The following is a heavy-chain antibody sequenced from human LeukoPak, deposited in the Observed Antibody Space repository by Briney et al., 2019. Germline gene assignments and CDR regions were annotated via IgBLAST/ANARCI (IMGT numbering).Heavy chain of an antibody. CDR1: GYTFTSYA. V-gene: IGHV7-4-1*02. Sequence: ASVKVSCKASGYTFTSYALNWVRQAPGQGLEWMGWINTNTGNPTYAQGFTGRFVFSLDTSVNTAYLRISSLKTEDTAVYYCARLATAYCDGDCYSTRLFDYWGQGTLVTVSS. J-gene: IGHJ4*02. D-gene: IGHD2-21*02. CDR3: ARLATAYCDGDCYSTRLFDY. CDR2: INTNTGNP.